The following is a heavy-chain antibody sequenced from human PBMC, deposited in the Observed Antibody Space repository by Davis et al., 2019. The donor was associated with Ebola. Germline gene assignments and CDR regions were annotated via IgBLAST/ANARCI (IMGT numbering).Heavy chain of an antibody. CDR2: IDPSDSYG. D-gene: IGHD2-2*02. CDR3: ARQLCSSTSCYTDQYFDY. V-gene: IGHV5-10-1*01. CDR1: GYTFTNYW. J-gene: IGHJ4*02. Sequence: PGESLKISCTASGYTFTNYWITWVRQMPGKSLEWMGRIDPSDSYGNNNPSLEGHVTISVDKSISTAYLHLSSLKASDTAIYYCARQLCSSTSCYTDQYFDYWGQGTLVIVSS.